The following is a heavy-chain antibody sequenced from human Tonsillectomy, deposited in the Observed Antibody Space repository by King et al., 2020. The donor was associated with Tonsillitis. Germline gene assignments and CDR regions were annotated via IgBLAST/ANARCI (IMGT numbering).Heavy chain of an antibody. CDR3: ATFALASGSSDSSAYRYFRH. CDR1: GDTFGGHH. J-gene: IGHJ1*01. Sequence: QLVQSGAEVRKPGASVSVSCKASGDTFGGHHVHWVRQAPGQGLEWMGWINPDSGDTTYAANFQGRVTMTVTKDTSISTVYMGLSSLRPDDTAVYYCATFALASGSSDSSAYRYFRHWGQGTLVTVSS. V-gene: IGHV1-2*02. CDR2: INPDSGDT. D-gene: IGHD3-22*01.